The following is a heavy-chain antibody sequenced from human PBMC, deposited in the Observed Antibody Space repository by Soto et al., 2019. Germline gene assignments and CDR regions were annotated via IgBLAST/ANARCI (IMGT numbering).Heavy chain of an antibody. CDR2: IYYSGST. Sequence: PSETLSLTCTVSGGSISSSSYYWGWIRQPPGKGLEWIGSIYYSGSTYYNTSLTSRVTISVDTSKNQFSLKLSSVTAADTAVYYCAICTTGTTFYYYYGMDVWGQGTTVT. CDR1: GGSISSSSYY. CDR3: AICTTGTTFYYYYGMDV. V-gene: IGHV4-39*01. D-gene: IGHD1-1*01. J-gene: IGHJ6*02.